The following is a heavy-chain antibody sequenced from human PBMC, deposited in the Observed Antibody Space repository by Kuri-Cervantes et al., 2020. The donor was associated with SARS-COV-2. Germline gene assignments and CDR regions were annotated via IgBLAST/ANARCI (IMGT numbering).Heavy chain of an antibody. CDR2: ISAYNGNT. V-gene: IGHV1-18*01. Sequence: ASVKVSCKASRDTFTTFGFSWVRQAPGQGLEWMGWISAYNGNTNYAQKLQGRVTMTTDTSTSTAYMELRSLRSDDTAVYYCARALVYGDYESFDYWGQGTLVTVSS. J-gene: IGHJ4*02. CDR1: RDTFTTFG. CDR3: ARALVYGDYESFDY. D-gene: IGHD4-17*01.